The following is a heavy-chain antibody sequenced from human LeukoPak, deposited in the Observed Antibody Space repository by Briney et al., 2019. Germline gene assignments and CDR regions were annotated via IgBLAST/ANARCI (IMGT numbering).Heavy chain of an antibody. CDR2: FDPEDGET. D-gene: IGHD1-26*01. Sequence: GASVKVSCKVSGYTLTELSMHWVRQAPGKGLEWMGGFDPEDGETIYAQKFQGRVTMTTDTSTSTVYMELSSLRSEDTAMFYCARDDGGNYLGYFDCWGQGTLVTVSS. CDR3: ARDDGGNYLGYFDC. J-gene: IGHJ4*02. CDR1: GYTLTELS. V-gene: IGHV1-24*01.